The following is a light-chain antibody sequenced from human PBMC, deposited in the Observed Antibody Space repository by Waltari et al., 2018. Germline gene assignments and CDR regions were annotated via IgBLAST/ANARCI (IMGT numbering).Light chain of an antibody. J-gene: IGLJ3*02. CDR3: GSYAGADSLL. V-gene: IGLV2-8*01. CDR1: NNDVGAYQY. CDR2: DVT. Sequence: QSALTQPPSASGSLGQSVTISCTGTNNDVGAYQYVSWYQQYPGKAPKLLIYDVTKRPSGVSDRFSGSTSGRTASLTVSGRPPEDEAIYSCGSYAGADSLLFGGGTKLTVL.